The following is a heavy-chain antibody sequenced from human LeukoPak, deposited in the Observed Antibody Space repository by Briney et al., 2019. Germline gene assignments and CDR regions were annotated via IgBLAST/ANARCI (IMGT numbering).Heavy chain of an antibody. D-gene: IGHD1-7*01. V-gene: IGHV4-61*02. CDR3: ARAEELELRYYYYMDV. CDR1: GGSISSGSYY. J-gene: IGHJ6*03. Sequence: SQTLSLTCAVSGGSISSGSYYWSWIRQPAGKGLGWIGRIYTSGSTNYIPSLKSRVTISVDTSKNQFSLKLSSVTAADTAVYYCARAEELELRYYYYMDVWGKGTTVTVSS. CDR2: IYTSGST.